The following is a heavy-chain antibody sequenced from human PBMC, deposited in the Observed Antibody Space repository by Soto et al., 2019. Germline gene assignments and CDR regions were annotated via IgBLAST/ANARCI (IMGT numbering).Heavy chain of an antibody. CDR2: ISAYNGNT. V-gene: IGHV1-18*01. CDR1: GYTFTSYG. Sequence: ASVKVSCKASGYTFTSYGISWVRQAPGQGLEWMGWISAYNGNTNYAQKLQGRVTMTTDTSTSTAYMELRSLRSDDTAVYYCASCKDDYVWGSCLDAFDIWGQGTMVTVSS. CDR3: ASCKDDYVWGSCLDAFDI. J-gene: IGHJ3*02. D-gene: IGHD3-16*01.